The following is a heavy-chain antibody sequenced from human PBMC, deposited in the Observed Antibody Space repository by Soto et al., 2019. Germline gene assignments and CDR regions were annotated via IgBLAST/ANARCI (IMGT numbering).Heavy chain of an antibody. CDR2: ISYDGSNK. J-gene: IGHJ6*03. Sequence: GGSLRLSCAASGFTFSSYGMHWVRQAPGKGLEWVAVISYDGSNKYYADSVKGRFTISRDNSKNTLYPQMNSLRAEDTAVYYCATALEGYYYYYYYMDVWGKGTTVTVSS. CDR1: GFTFSSYG. V-gene: IGHV3-30*03. CDR3: ATALEGYYYYYYYMDV.